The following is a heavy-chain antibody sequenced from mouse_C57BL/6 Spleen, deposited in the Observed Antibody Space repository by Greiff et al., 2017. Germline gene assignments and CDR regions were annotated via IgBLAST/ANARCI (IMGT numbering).Heavy chain of an antibody. Sequence: VKLMESGPGLVQPSQSLSITCTVSGFSLTSYGVHWVRQSPGKGLEWLGVIWRGGSTDYNAAFMSRLSITKDNSKSQVFFKMNSLQADDTAIYYCAKNYYYGSSYEGYAMDYWGQGTSVTVSS. CDR2: IWRGGST. V-gene: IGHV2-5*01. J-gene: IGHJ4*01. D-gene: IGHD1-1*01. CDR3: AKNYYYGSSYEGYAMDY. CDR1: GFSLTSYG.